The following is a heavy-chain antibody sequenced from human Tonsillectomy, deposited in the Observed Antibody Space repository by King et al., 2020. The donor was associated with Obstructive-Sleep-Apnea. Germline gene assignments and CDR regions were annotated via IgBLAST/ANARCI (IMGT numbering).Heavy chain of an antibody. V-gene: IGHV3-33*01. CDR2: IWYDGSNK. D-gene: IGHD3-22*01. CDR3: ARDTYYYDSSGYYFDAFDI. Sequence: QLVQSGGGVVQPGRSLRLSCAASGFTFSSYGMHWVRQAPGKGLEWVAVIWYDGSNKYYADSVEGRFTISRDNSKNTLYLQMNSLRAEDTAVYYCARDTYYYDSSGYYFDAFDIWGQGTMVTVSS. CDR1: GFTFSSYG. J-gene: IGHJ3*02.